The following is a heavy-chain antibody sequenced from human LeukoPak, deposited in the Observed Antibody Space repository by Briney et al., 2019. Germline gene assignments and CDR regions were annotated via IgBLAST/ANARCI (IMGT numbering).Heavy chain of an antibody. D-gene: IGHD1-20*01. Sequence: GGSLRLSCAASGFNFNHATMTWVRQAPGKGLEWVGRIKSQTEGETTDYAAPVKARFTISRDDSKNTLYLQMNSLKTEDTAVYYCAGITAAFDYWGRETLVTVSS. CDR2: IKSQTEGETT. V-gene: IGHV3-15*01. J-gene: IGHJ4*02. CDR1: GFNFNHAT. CDR3: AGITAAFDY.